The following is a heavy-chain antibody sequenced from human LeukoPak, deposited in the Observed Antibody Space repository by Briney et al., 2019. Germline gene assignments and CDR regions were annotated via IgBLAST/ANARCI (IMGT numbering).Heavy chain of an antibody. CDR3: ARHTSGQPFDY. Sequence: GGSLRLSCAASGFTFSNYWMNWVRQAPGNALEWVAYIRKDGIEKYYLDSVKGRFTISRDNAKNSLYLQMNSLRAEDTAVYYCARHTSGQPFDYWGQGTLVTVSS. D-gene: IGHD6-19*01. J-gene: IGHJ4*02. CDR1: GFTFSNYW. V-gene: IGHV3-7*03. CDR2: IRKDGIEK.